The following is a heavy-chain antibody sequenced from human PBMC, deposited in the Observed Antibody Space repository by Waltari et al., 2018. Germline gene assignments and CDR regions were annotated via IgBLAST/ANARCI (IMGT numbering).Heavy chain of an antibody. V-gene: IGHV4-34*01. Sequence: QVQLQQWGAGLLKPSATLSLTCAVYGGSFSGYYWSWIRQPPGKGLEWSGEINHSGSTNYNPSLKSRVTISVDTSKNQFSLKLSSVTAADTAVYYCARSSYYYGSGSYRFDYWGQGTLVTVSS. CDR2: INHSGST. CDR3: ARSSYYYGSGSYRFDY. D-gene: IGHD3-10*01. CDR1: GGSFSGYY. J-gene: IGHJ4*02.